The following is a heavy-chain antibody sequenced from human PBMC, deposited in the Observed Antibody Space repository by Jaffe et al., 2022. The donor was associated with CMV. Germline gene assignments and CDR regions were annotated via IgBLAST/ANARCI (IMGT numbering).Heavy chain of an antibody. Sequence: EVQLLESGGGLVQPGGSLRLSCAASGFTFSTYAMSWVRQAPGKGLEWVSAISTSGDATYDADSVRGRFTISRDNSKNTLYLQMNSLRAEDTAVYYCATLLGWVVPDYWGQGTLVTVSS. J-gene: IGHJ4*02. CDR3: ATLLGWVVPDY. D-gene: IGHD3-3*01. V-gene: IGHV3-23*01. CDR1: GFTFSTYA. CDR2: ISTSGDAT.